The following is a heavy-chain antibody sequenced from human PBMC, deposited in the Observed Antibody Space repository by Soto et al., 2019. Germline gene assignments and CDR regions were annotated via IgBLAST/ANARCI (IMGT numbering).Heavy chain of an antibody. Sequence: QVQLVQSGAEVKNPGASVTVSCKASGYEFDNYGISWVRQAPGQGLECMGWISGYNGNTNSAENFHGRVTMTRDTSTRIACMELKSLRSDDTAVYYCARGLTRFGESTDPCDVWGQGTMVTVSS. D-gene: IGHD3-10*01. CDR1: GYEFDNYG. J-gene: IGHJ3*01. CDR2: ISGYNGNT. V-gene: IGHV1-18*01. CDR3: ARGLTRFGESTDPCDV.